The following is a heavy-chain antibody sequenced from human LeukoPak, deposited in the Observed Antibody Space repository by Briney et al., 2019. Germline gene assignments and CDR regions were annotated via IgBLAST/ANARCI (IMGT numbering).Heavy chain of an antibody. J-gene: IGHJ6*03. Sequence: PSETLSLTCTVSGGSISSYYWSWIRQPPGKGLEWIGEINHSGSTNYNPSLKSRVTISVDTSKNQFSLKLSSVTAADTAVYYCARGQPIKVRGVIRLKYYYYMDVWGKGTTVTVSS. CDR3: ARGQPIKVRGVIRLKYYYYMDV. CDR1: GGSISSYY. CDR2: INHSGST. V-gene: IGHV4-34*01. D-gene: IGHD3-10*01.